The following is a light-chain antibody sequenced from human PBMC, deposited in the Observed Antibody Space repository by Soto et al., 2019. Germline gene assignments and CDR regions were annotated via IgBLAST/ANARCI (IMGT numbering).Light chain of an antibody. CDR2: DAS. Sequence: ENVFRQSPITMSLSPGARSPLSCLASQSVSSYLAWYQQKPGQAPRLXXYDASNRATGIPARFSGSWSGRDLTSTICSLEPEGFAVYHCQQRSNWPLISFGQGTRLEIK. CDR1: QSVSSY. J-gene: IGKJ5*01. V-gene: IGKV3-11*02. CDR3: QQRSNWPLIS.